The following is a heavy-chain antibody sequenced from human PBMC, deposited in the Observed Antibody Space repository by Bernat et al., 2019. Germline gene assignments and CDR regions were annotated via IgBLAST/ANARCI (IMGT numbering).Heavy chain of an antibody. D-gene: IGHD5-18*01. Sequence: QLQLQESGPGLAKPSETLSLTCTVSGGSISTSGYYWAWIRQSPGKGLEWIGSVYYSGTTYYKPSLKSRVTFSVDTSKNHFSLKLSSVAAADTSVYYCARQAFSYGPYYIWYFDLWGRGTLVTVSS. V-gene: IGHV4-39*01. J-gene: IGHJ2*01. CDR3: ARQAFSYGPYYIWYFDL. CDR1: GGSISTSGYY. CDR2: VYYSGTT.